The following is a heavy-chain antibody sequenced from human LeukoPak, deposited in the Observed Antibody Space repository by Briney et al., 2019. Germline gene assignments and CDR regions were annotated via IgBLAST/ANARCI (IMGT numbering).Heavy chain of an antibody. J-gene: IGHJ4*02. D-gene: IGHD6-19*01. CDR1: GFTFSSYS. CDR3: TKGRSGLDY. V-gene: IGHV3-9*01. Sequence: GGSLRLSCAASGFTFSSYSMNWVRQAPGKGLEWVSGISWNSGSIGYADSVKGRFTISRDNAKNSLYLQMNSLRTEDTALYYCTKGRSGLDYWGQGTLVTVSS. CDR2: ISWNSGSI.